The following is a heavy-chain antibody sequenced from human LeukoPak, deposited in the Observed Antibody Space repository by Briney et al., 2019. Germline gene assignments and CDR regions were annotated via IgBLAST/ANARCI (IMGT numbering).Heavy chain of an antibody. V-gene: IGHV4-34*01. CDR2: MNPSGGT. CDR3: ARGRQDVTMIVVVMTAVSYYLDV. CDR1: GGSFSGYY. J-gene: IGHJ6*03. Sequence: SETLSLTCAVYGGSFSGYYWTWIRQTPEKGLEWIGEMNPSGGTNYNPSLKSRVTISVDTSKNQFSLELSSVTAADTAVYYRARGRQDVTMIVVVMTAVSYYLDVWGKGITVTVS. D-gene: IGHD3-22*01.